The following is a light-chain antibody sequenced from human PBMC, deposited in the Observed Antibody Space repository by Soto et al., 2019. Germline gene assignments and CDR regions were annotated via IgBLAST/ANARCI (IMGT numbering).Light chain of an antibody. CDR1: QSVSSY. CDR3: QQRSNWPSIT. J-gene: IGKJ5*01. CDR2: DAS. Sequence: EIVLTQSPATLSLSPGERATLSCRASQSVSSYLAWYQQKPGQAPRLLIYDASNRATGTPARFSGSGSGTDFTLTISSLEPEDFAVYYCQQRSNWPSITFGQGTRLETK. V-gene: IGKV3-11*01.